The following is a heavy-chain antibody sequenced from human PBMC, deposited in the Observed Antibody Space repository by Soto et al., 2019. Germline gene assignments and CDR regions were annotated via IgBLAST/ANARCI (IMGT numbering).Heavy chain of an antibody. CDR2: IYYSGST. D-gene: IGHD3-9*01. V-gene: IGHV4-59*01. J-gene: IGHJ3*01. CDR1: GGSISPYY. CDR3: ARALILTGYYIHDAFDV. Sequence: PSETLSLTCTVSGGSISPYYWSWIRQPPGKGLEWIGYIYYSGSTNYNPSLKSRVTISVDTSKNQFSLKLSSVTAADTAVYYCARALILTGYYIHDAFDVWGQGTMVTVSS.